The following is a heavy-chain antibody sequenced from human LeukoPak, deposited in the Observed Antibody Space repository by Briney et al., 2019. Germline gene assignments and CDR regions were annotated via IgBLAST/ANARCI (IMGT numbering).Heavy chain of an antibody. J-gene: IGHJ4*02. V-gene: IGHV3-7*01. D-gene: IGHD5-18*01. CDR3: ARVPRGYSYSY. Sequence: GGSLRLSCAASGFTFSSYWMSWVRQAPGKGLEWVANIKQDGSEKYYVDSVKGRFTISRDNAKNSLYLQMNSLRSEDTAVYYCARVPRGYSYSYWGQGTLVTVSS. CDR2: IKQDGSEK. CDR1: GFTFSSYW.